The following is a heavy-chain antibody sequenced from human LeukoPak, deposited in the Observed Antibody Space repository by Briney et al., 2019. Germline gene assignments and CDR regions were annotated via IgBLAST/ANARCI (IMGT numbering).Heavy chain of an antibody. CDR2: ISSSSSYI. CDR1: GFTFSSYS. V-gene: IGHV3-21*01. CDR3: ARSQALLWIGELWASLYGMDV. D-gene: IGHD3-10*01. Sequence: GGSLRLSCAASGFTFSSYSMNWVRQAPGKGLEWVSSISSSSSYIYYADSVKGRFTISRDNAKNSLYLQMNSLRAEDTAVYYCARSQALLWIGELWASLYGMDVWGQGTTVTVSS. J-gene: IGHJ6*02.